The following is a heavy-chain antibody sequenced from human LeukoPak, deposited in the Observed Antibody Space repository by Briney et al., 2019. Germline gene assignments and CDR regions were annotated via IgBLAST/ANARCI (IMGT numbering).Heavy chain of an antibody. D-gene: IGHD6-13*01. V-gene: IGHV3-33*01. Sequence: GGSLRLSCAASGFTFSSYGMHWVRQAPGKGLEWVAVIWYDGSNKYYADSVKGRFTISRDNSKNTLYLQMNSLRAEDTAVYYCARVGSGAAAGGYWGQGTLVTVSS. CDR1: GFTFSSYG. J-gene: IGHJ4*02. CDR2: IWYDGSNK. CDR3: ARVGSGAAAGGY.